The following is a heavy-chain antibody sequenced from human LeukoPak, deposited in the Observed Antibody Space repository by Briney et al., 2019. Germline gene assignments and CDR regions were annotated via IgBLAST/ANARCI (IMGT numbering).Heavy chain of an antibody. J-gene: IGHJ4*02. V-gene: IGHV3-30*04. CDR2: ISYDGSDK. D-gene: IGHD3-16*01. CDR1: GFTFSSYA. CDR3: ERGLTRYGDY. Sequence: GGSLRLSCAASGFTFSSYAMHWVRQAPGKGLEWVAIISYDGSDKKYADSVKGRFTISRDNSKNTLYLQMNSLRAEDTAVYYCERGLTRYGDYWGQGTLVTVSS.